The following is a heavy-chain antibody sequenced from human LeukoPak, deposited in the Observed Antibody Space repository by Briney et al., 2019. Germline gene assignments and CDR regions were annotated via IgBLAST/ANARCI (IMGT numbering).Heavy chain of an antibody. V-gene: IGHV1-2*02. D-gene: IGHD3-10*01. CDR1: GYTFTGYY. Sequence: GASVKVSCKASGYTFTGYYMHWVRQAPGQGLEWMGWINPNSGGTNYAKKFQGRVTMTRDTSISTAYMELRRLRSDDTAVYYCARDSPRGNNVGDYWGQGTLVTVSS. J-gene: IGHJ4*02. CDR3: ARDSPRGNNVGDY. CDR2: INPNSGGT.